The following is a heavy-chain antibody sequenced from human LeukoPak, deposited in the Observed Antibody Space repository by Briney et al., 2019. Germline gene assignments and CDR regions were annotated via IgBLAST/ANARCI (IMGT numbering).Heavy chain of an antibody. J-gene: IGHJ4*02. CDR2: IWYDGSDK. V-gene: IGHV3-33*01. CDR3: ARDERACYFDY. CDR1: GFAFNTYG. Sequence: HPGGSLRLSCAASGFAFNTYGMHWVRQAPGKGLEGVAVIWYDGSDKYYADSVKGRFTISRDNSKNTLYLQMNSLRPEDTAVYYCARDERACYFDYWGQGTLVTVSS.